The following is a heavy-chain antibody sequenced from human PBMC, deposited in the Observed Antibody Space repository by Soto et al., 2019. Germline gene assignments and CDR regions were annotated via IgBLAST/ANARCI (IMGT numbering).Heavy chain of an antibody. Sequence: QVQLVESGGGVVQPGRSLRLSCAASGFTFSSYGMHWVRQAPGKGLEWVAVISYDGSNKYYADSVKGRVTISRDNSKNTLYLQMSSLRAEDTAVYYCARDWEVGATGWIDVWGQGTMVTVSS. J-gene: IGHJ6*02. V-gene: IGHV3-30*03. D-gene: IGHD1-26*01. CDR3: ARDWEVGATGWIDV. CDR1: GFTFSSYG. CDR2: ISYDGSNK.